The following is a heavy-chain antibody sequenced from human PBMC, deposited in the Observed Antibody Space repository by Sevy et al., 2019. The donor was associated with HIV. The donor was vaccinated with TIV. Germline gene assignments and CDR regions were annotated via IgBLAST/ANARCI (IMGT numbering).Heavy chain of an antibody. V-gene: IGHV1-18*01. CDR2: ITAYNGNT. CDR1: GYTFTNYH. CDR3: ARAPSGSQGPGQYFHH. J-gene: IGHJ1*01. Sequence: ASLKVSCKASGYTFTNYHITWVHQAPGQGLEWMGWITAYNGNTNYAQRLQGRVTMTTDTSTSTAYMELRSLRSDDTAVYYCARAPSGSQGPGQYFHHWGQGTLVTVSS. D-gene: IGHD1-26*01.